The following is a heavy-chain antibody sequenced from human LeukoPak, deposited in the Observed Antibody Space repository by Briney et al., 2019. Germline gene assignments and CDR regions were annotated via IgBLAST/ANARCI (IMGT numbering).Heavy chain of an antibody. CDR1: GFTFSSYA. V-gene: IGHV3-23*01. D-gene: IGHD2-15*01. CDR3: AKVGHVVVVVAASFDC. CDR2: ISGSGGGT. J-gene: IGHJ4*02. Sequence: GGSLRLSCAASGFTFSSYAMSWVRQAPGRGLEWGSSISGSGGGTYYADSVRGRFTISRDNSKHTLYLQMHSLSADDTAVYYCAKVGHVVVVVAASFDCWGQGTLVTVSS.